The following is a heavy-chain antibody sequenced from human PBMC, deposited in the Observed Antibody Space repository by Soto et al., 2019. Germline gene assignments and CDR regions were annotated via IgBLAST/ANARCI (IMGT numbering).Heavy chain of an antibody. Sequence: PSETLSLTCTVSGGSISSGDYYWSWIRQPPGKGLEWIGYIYYSGSTYYNPSLKSRVTISVDTSKNQFSLKLSSVTAADTAVYYCARLGSSLNSSSWYMRKYYFDYWGQGTLVTVSS. J-gene: IGHJ4*02. D-gene: IGHD6-13*01. CDR1: GGSISSGDYY. CDR2: IYYSGST. V-gene: IGHV4-30-4*01. CDR3: ARLGSSLNSSSWYMRKYYFDY.